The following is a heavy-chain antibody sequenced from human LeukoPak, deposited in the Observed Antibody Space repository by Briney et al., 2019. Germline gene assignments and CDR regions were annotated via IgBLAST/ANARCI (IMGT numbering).Heavy chain of an antibody. CDR1: GFTFDDYV. D-gene: IGHD3-10*01. V-gene: IGHV3-9*01. Sequence: PGGSLRLSCAASGFTFDDYVMHWVRHAPGKGLEWVSGISWNSGSIGYADSVKGRFTISRDNAKNSLYLQMNSLRAEDTALYYCAKDVYGSAPYYMDVWGKGTTVTISS. CDR2: ISWNSGSI. CDR3: AKDVYGSAPYYMDV. J-gene: IGHJ6*03.